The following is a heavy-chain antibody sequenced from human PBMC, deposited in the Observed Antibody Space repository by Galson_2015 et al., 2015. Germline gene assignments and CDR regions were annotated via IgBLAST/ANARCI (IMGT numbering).Heavy chain of an antibody. CDR2: ISSSSSYM. V-gene: IGHV3-21*01. CDR1: GFTFSSYS. D-gene: IGHD3-22*01. J-gene: IGHJ3*02. Sequence: SLRLSCAASGFTFSSYSMNWVRQAPGKGLEWVSSISSSSSYMYYADSVKGRFTISRDNAKNSLYLQMNSLRAEDTAVYYCARDHDYYDSSGYYPDAFDIWGQGTMVTVSS. CDR3: ARDHDYYDSSGYYPDAFDI.